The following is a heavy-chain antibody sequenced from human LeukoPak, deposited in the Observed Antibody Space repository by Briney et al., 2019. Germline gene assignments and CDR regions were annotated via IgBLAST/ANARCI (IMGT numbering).Heavy chain of an antibody. V-gene: IGHV3-30*04. Sequence: GGSLRLSCAASVFTFSSYAIHWVRQAPGKGLEWVAVISDEGSNKYYADSMKGRFTISRDSSNNTVYLQMNSLRVEDTAIYYCARGGATVTWGFFDYWGQGTLVTVSS. CDR1: VFTFSSYA. CDR3: ARGGATVTWGFFDY. CDR2: ISDEGSNK. J-gene: IGHJ4*02. D-gene: IGHD4-17*01.